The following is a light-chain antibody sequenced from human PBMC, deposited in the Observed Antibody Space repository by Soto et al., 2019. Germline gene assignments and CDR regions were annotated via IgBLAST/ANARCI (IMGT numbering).Light chain of an antibody. CDR3: QQSDKVPQT. J-gene: IGKJ4*01. V-gene: IGKV1-39*01. CDR1: QNINRH. CDR2: SAS. Sequence: DIPMTQSPSSLSASVGDRVTITCRASQNINRHLNWYQERPGKAPKLLISSASSLQSGVPSRFSGSGSGTDFTLTIRPLESEDFATYYCQQSDKVPQTFGGGTKIEIK.